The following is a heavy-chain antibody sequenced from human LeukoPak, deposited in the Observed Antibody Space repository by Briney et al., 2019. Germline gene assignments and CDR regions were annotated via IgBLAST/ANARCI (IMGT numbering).Heavy chain of an antibody. D-gene: IGHD2-2*02. J-gene: IGHJ4*02. CDR1: GFTFSSYW. V-gene: IGHV3-7*01. CDR3: ARAARRYCSSTSCDIGY. Sequence: PGGSLRLSCAASGFTFSSYWISWVREAPGKALGWVPNITQDGIEKYYLDSVNDRFTISRENAKNSLYLQMNSLRAEGKAVYYCARAARRYCSSTSCDIGYWGGGTLVSVSS. CDR2: ITQDGIEK.